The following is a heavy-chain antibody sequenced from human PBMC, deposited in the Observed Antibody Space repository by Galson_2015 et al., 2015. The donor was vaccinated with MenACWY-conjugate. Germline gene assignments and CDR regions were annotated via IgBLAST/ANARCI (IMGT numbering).Heavy chain of an antibody. V-gene: IGHV3-23*01. Sequence: SLRLSCAVSGFTFSTYAMSWVRQAPGKGLEWVSSISDRVGTTYYADSVKGRFTISRDNSKNTLYLQMNSLRAEDTAVYYCAKNDTVLVGAATGFRAFDIWGQGTMVTVSS. D-gene: IGHD1-26*01. CDR3: AKNDTVLVGAATGFRAFDI. J-gene: IGHJ3*02. CDR1: GFTFSTYA. CDR2: ISDRVGTT.